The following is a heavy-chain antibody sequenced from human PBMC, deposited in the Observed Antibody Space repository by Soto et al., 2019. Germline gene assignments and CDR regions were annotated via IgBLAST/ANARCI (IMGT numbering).Heavy chain of an antibody. CDR1: GFTFNNYS. D-gene: IGHD5-18*01. CDR3: ARADGPLPVTLLGF. J-gene: IGHJ4*02. V-gene: IGHV3-23*01. Sequence: EVRLLESGGGLVQPGGSLTLSCATSGFTFNNYSMSWVRQAPGKGLEWVSSINRGGGPYYADSVKGRFTISRDNSTNMLYLRMNSLRADDTAVYFCARADGPLPVTLLGFWGQGTLVTVSS. CDR2: INRGGGP.